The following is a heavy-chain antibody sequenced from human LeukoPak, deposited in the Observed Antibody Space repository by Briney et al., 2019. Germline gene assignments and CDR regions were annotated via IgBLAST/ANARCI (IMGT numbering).Heavy chain of an antibody. CDR1: GFTFSSYA. J-gene: IGHJ4*02. D-gene: IGHD3-22*01. Sequence: GGSLRLSCAASGFTFSSYAMNWVRQAPGKGLEWVSAISGSGGSTYYADSVKGRFTISRDNSKNTLYLQMNSLRAEDTAVYYCAKDTLRYYDSSGDWGQGTLVTVSS. CDR3: AKDTLRYYDSSGD. V-gene: IGHV3-23*01. CDR2: ISGSGGST.